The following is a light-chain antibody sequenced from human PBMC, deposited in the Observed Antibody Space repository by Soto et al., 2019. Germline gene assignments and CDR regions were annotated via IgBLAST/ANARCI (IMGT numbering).Light chain of an antibody. CDR1: QSVSNNF. CDR3: QQFGSSPFT. J-gene: IGKJ5*01. Sequence: EIVLTQSPGTLSLSPGERATLSCGASQSVSNNFLAWYQQKPGQAPRLLIYGASSRATGIPDRFSGSGSGTDFTLTIRRLEPEDFAVYYCQQFGSSPFTFGQGTRLEI. V-gene: IGKV3-20*01. CDR2: GAS.